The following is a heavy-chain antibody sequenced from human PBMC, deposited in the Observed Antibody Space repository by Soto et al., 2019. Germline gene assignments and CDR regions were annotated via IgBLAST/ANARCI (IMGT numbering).Heavy chain of an antibody. Sequence: TSETLSLTCTVSGGSISSYYWSWIRQPPGKGLEWIGYIYYSGSTNYNPSLKSRVTISVDTSKNQFSLKLSSVTAADTAVYYCAGSYYYDSSGYWIGWFDPWGQGTLVTVSS. CDR3: AGSYYYDSSGYWIGWFDP. CDR2: IYYSGST. CDR1: GGSISSYY. V-gene: IGHV4-59*08. J-gene: IGHJ5*02. D-gene: IGHD3-22*01.